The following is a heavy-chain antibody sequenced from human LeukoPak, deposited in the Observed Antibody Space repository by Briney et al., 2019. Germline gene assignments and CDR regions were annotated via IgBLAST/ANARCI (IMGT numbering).Heavy chain of an antibody. D-gene: IGHD2/OR15-2a*01. CDR2: ISGSSSYI. V-gene: IGHV3-21*01. J-gene: IGHJ4*02. CDR1: GFTFSSYS. Sequence: GGSLRLSCAASGFTFSSYSMNWVRQAPGKGLEWVSSISGSSSYIYYADSVKGRFTISRDNAKNSLYLQMNSLRAEDTAVYYCARDFSPPDYWGQGTLVTVSS. CDR3: ARDFSPPDY.